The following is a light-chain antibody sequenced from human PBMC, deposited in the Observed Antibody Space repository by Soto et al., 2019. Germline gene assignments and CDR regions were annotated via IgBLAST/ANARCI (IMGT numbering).Light chain of an antibody. CDR1: QTINVY. J-gene: IGKJ1*01. V-gene: IGKV1-39*01. Sequence: DIQMTQSPSSLSASVGDRVTISCRTSQTINVYLNWYQQQPGRAPKLLLYTSSTLQSGVPSRFSGSGSGTDFTLTISGLQPEDSATYFCQQTFNTPRTFGQGTKVEIK. CDR3: QQTFNTPRT. CDR2: TSS.